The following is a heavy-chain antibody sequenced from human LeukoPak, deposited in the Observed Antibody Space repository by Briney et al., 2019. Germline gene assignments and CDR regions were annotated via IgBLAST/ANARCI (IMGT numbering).Heavy chain of an antibody. D-gene: IGHD5-12*01. CDR1: GFTFSSYE. CDR2: ISSSGSTI. V-gene: IGHV3-48*03. J-gene: IGHJ6*02. CDR3: ARDGWGGYDWDYGMDV. Sequence: GGSLRLSCAAPGFTFSSYEMNWVRQAPGKGLEWVSYISSSGSTIHYADSVKGRFTISRDNAKNSLYLQMNSLRAEDTAVYYCARDGWGGYDWDYGMDVWGQGTTVTVSS.